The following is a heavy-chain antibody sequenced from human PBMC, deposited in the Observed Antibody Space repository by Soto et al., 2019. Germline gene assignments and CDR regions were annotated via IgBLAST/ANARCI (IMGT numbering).Heavy chain of an antibody. CDR2: IYYSGST. V-gene: IGHV4-59*08. Sequence: QVQLQESGPGLVKPSETLSLTCTVSGGSISSYYWSWIRQPPGKGLEWIGYIYYSGSTNYNPSLKSRVTVSGVTSKDQFSLRLSSVTAADTAVYYCARHKGAMVNLGYWGQGSLVTVSS. CDR1: GGSISSYY. CDR3: ARHKGAMVNLGY. D-gene: IGHD5-18*01. J-gene: IGHJ4*02.